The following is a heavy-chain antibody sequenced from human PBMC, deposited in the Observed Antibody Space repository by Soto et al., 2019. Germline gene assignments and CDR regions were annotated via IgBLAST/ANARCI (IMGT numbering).Heavy chain of an antibody. V-gene: IGHV3-30-3*01. CDR2: ISYDGSNK. CDR1: GFTFSSYA. CDR3: ARDPLWGTAMVLWYFDL. D-gene: IGHD5-18*01. J-gene: IGHJ2*01. Sequence: QVQLVESGGGAVQPGRSLRLSCAASGFTFSSYAMHWVRQAPGKGLEWVAVISYDGSNKYYADSVKGRFTISRDNSKNTLYLQMNSLRAEDTAVYYCARDPLWGTAMVLWYFDLWGRGTLATVSS.